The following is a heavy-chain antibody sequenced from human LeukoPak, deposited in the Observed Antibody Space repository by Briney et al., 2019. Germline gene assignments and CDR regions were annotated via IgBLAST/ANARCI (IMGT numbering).Heavy chain of an antibody. Sequence: SVKVSCKASGGTFSSYAISWVRQAPGQGLEWMGGIIPIFGTANYAQKFQGRVTITADESTSTAYMEPSSLRSEDTAVYYCARGTGEMATSYYYYYGMDVWGQGTTVTVSS. V-gene: IGHV1-69*13. CDR3: ARGTGEMATSYYYYYGMDV. CDR1: GGTFSSYA. CDR2: IIPIFGTA. D-gene: IGHD5-24*01. J-gene: IGHJ6*02.